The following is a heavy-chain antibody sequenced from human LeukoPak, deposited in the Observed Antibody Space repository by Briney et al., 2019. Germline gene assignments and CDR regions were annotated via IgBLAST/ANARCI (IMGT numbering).Heavy chain of an antibody. CDR2: ISSSSSYI. Sequence: GGSLRLSCAASGFTFSSYSMNWVRQAPGKGLEWVSSISSSSSYIYYADSVKGRFTISRDNAKNSLYLQMNSLRAEDTAVYYCASVLVVPALSLPHWGQGTLVTVSS. D-gene: IGHD2-2*01. J-gene: IGHJ4*02. CDR3: ASVLVVPALSLPH. V-gene: IGHV3-21*01. CDR1: GFTFSSYS.